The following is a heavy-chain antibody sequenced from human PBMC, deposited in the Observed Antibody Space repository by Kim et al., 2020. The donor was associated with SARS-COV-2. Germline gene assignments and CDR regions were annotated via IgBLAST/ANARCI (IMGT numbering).Heavy chain of an antibody. CDR1: GFTFSSYG. D-gene: IGHD3-10*01. CDR2: ISYDGSNK. J-gene: IGHJ3*02. CDR3: AKDPPLLVRESDAFDI. Sequence: GGSLRLSCAASGFTFSSYGMHWVRQAPGKGLEWVAVISYDGSNKYYADSVKGRFTISRDNSKNTLYLQMNSLRAEDTAVYYCAKDPPLLVRESDAFDIWGQGTMVTVSS. V-gene: IGHV3-30*18.